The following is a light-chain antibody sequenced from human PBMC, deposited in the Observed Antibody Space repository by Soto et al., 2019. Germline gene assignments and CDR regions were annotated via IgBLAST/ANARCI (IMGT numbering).Light chain of an antibody. Sequence: EIVLTQSPGTLSLSPGEGATLSCRASQSVTSSYLAWYQKKPGQAPRLLIYGASNRANGIPDRFSGSGSGTDFTLTISNLEPKDFAVYYCQQYGSSPYTFGQGTKLEIK. CDR2: GAS. CDR3: QQYGSSPYT. J-gene: IGKJ2*01. V-gene: IGKV3-20*01. CDR1: QSVTSSY.